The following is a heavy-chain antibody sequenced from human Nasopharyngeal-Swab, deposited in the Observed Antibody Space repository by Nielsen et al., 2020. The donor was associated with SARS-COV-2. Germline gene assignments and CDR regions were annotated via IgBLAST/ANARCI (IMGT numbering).Heavy chain of an antibody. CDR2: ISSSSTTT. D-gene: IGHD5-12*01. CDR3: ATQLLTGRSGNFDY. Sequence: GGSLRLSCAASGFTFSGYSMNWVRQAPGKGLEWVSYISSSSTTTYYADSVKGRFTISRDNSKNTLYLQMNSLRAEDTTVYYCATQLLTGRSGNFDYWGQGTLVTVSS. J-gene: IGHJ4*02. V-gene: IGHV3-48*01. CDR1: GFTFSGYS.